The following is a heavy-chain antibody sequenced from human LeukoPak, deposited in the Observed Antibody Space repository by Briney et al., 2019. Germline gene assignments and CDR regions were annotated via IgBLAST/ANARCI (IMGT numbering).Heavy chain of an antibody. J-gene: IGHJ4*02. Sequence: SETLSLTCTVSGGSISSGDYYWSWIRQPPGKGLEWIGYLYYSGSTYYNPSLKSRVTISVDTSKNQFSLKLSSVTAADTAVYYCARAPDSSGFHFYFDYWGQGTLVTVSS. CDR2: LYYSGST. CDR1: GGSISSGDYY. CDR3: ARAPDSSGFHFYFDY. V-gene: IGHV4-30-4*08. D-gene: IGHD3-22*01.